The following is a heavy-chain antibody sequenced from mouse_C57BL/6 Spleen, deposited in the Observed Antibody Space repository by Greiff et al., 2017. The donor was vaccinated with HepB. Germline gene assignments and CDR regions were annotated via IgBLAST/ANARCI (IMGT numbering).Heavy chain of an antibody. CDR3: ATWIYYDYDGFAY. CDR2: INPSTGGT. J-gene: IGHJ3*01. CDR1: GYSFTGYY. V-gene: IGHV1-42*01. D-gene: IGHD2-4*01. Sequence: VQLQQSRPELVKPGASVKISCKASGYSFTGYYMNWVKQSPEKSLEWIGEINPSTGGTTYNQKFKAKATLTVDKSSSTAYMQLKSLTSEDSAVYYCATWIYYDYDGFAYWGQGTLVTVSA.